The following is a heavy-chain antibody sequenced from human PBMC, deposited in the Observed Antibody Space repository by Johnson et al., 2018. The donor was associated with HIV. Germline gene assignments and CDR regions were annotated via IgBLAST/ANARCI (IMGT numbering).Heavy chain of an antibody. D-gene: IGHD1-26*01. CDR3: ARELSGDAFDI. Sequence: VQLVESGGGVVQPGRSLRLSCAASGFTFSSYWMSWVRQAPGKGLEWVSVIYSGGSTYYADSVKGRFTISRDNSKNTLYLQMNSLRAEDTAVYYCARELSGDAFDIWGQGTRVTVSS. CDR1: GFTFSSYW. CDR2: IYSGGST. J-gene: IGHJ3*02. V-gene: IGHV3-66*01.